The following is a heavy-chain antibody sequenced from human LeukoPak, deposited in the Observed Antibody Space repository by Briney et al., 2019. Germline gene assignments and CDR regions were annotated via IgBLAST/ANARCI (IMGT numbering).Heavy chain of an antibody. V-gene: IGHV4-34*01. CDR2: INHSGST. D-gene: IGHD4-17*01. CDR1: GGAFSGYY. J-gene: IGHJ4*02. Sequence: KPSETLSLTCAVYGGAFSGYYWSWIRLPPGKGLEWIGEINHSGSTNYNPSLKSRVTISVDTSKNQFSPKLSSVTAADTAVYYCARGLTTVTTGDYWGQGTLVTVSS. CDR3: ARGLTTVTTGDY.